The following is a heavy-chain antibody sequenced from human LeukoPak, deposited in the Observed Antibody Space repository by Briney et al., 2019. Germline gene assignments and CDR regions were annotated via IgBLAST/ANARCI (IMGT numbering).Heavy chain of an antibody. CDR1: GFTFSSYS. CDR3: ASSSHTAMGSFDY. CDR2: ISSSSSYI. D-gene: IGHD5-18*01. Sequence: GGSLRLSCAASGFTFSSYSMNWVRQAPGKGLEWVSSISSSSSYIYYADSVKGRFTIYRDNAKNSLYLQMNSLRAEDTAVYYCASSSHTAMGSFDYWGQGTLVTVSS. V-gene: IGHV3-21*01. J-gene: IGHJ4*02.